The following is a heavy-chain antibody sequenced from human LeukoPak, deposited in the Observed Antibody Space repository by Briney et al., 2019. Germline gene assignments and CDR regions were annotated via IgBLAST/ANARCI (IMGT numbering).Heavy chain of an antibody. D-gene: IGHD6-19*01. Sequence: PGGSLRLSCAASGFTFSMYAMSWVRQAPGKGLEWVSVISVDGGGTYYADSVKGRFTISRDNSKSTLYLQMNSLRAEDTAVYYCAKDSVGVAGPDYWGQGSLSPSPQ. CDR1: GFTFSMYA. J-gene: IGHJ4*02. V-gene: IGHV3-23*01. CDR2: ISVDGGGT. CDR3: AKDSVGVAGPDY.